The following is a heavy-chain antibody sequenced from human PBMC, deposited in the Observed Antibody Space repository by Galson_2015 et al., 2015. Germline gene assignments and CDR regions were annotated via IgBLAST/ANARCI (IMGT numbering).Heavy chain of an antibody. CDR2: ISSSSSYT. CDR1: GFTFSDYY. CDR3: ARDSVGFWSGPTEYYYYMDV. Sequence: SLRLSCAASGFTFSDYYMSWIRQAPGKGLEWVSYISSSSSYTNYADSVKGRFTISRDNAKNSLYLQMNSLRAEDTAVYYCARDSVGFWSGPTEYYYYMDVWGKGTTVTVSS. V-gene: IGHV3-11*05. D-gene: IGHD3-3*01. J-gene: IGHJ6*03.